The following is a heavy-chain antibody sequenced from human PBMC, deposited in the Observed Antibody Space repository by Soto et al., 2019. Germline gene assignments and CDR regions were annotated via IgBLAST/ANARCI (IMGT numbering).Heavy chain of an antibody. D-gene: IGHD6-6*01. Sequence: QVQLQQWGAGPLKPSETLSLTCAVYGGSFSGYYWSWIRQPPGKGLEWIGEINHSGSTNYNPSLKSRVTISVDTSKNQFSLKLSSVTAADTAVYYCARGLAAREDYWGQGTLVTVSS. V-gene: IGHV4-34*01. CDR2: INHSGST. J-gene: IGHJ4*02. CDR3: ARGLAAREDY. CDR1: GGSFSGYY.